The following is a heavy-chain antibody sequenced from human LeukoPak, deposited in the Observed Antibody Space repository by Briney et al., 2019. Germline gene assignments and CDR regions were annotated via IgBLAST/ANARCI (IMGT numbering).Heavy chain of an antibody. V-gene: IGHV4-34*01. J-gene: IGHJ6*03. Sequence: PSETLSLTCAVYGGSFSGYYWSWIRQPPGKGLEWIGEINHSGSTNYNPSLKSRVTISVDTSKNQFSLKLSSVTAADTAVYYCARAPVMVVPAAICPYMDVWGKGTTVTVSS. D-gene: IGHD2-2*01. CDR2: INHSGST. CDR1: GGSFSGYY. CDR3: ARAPVMVVPAAICPYMDV.